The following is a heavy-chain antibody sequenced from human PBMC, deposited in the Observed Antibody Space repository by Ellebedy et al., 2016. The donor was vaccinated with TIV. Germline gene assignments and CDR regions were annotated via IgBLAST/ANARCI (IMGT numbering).Heavy chain of an antibody. CDR2: INPIGGST. J-gene: IGHJ4*02. CDR3: VRDLSTADYRDY. CDR1: GYTFTSYF. D-gene: IGHD4-11*01. Sequence: ASVKVSCKASGYTFTSYFIYWVRQAPGQGLEWMGVINPIGGSTTYAQKFQGRVAMNKDTSTSTVYMELSSLRSEDTAVYYCVRDLSTADYRDYWGQGTLVTVSS. V-gene: IGHV1-46*01.